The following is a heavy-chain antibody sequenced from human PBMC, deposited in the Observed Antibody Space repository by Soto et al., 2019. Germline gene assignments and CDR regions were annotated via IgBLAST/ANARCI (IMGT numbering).Heavy chain of an antibody. CDR1: GGTFSSYA. V-gene: IGHV1-69*01. CDR3: AGFLGSSSSPGVDY. J-gene: IGHJ4*02. D-gene: IGHD6-6*01. Sequence: QVQLVQSGAEVKKPGSSVKVSCKASGGTFSSYAISWVRQAPGQGLEWMGGIIPIFGTANYAQKFQGRVTITADESTSRAYMELSSLRSEGTAVYYCAGFLGSSSSPGVDYWGQGTLVTVSS. CDR2: IIPIFGTA.